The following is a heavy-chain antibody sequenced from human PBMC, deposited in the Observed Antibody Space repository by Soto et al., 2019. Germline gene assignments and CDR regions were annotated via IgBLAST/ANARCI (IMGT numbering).Heavy chain of an antibody. D-gene: IGHD2-8*02. CDR3: ARDKITGLFDY. V-gene: IGHV4-30-4*01. Sequence: SETLSLTCTVSGGSISSADYYWSWIRQPPGKGLEWIGYIYYTGSTYYNPSLKSRVTISVDTSKNQFSLKLTSVTAADTAVYYCARDKITGLFDYWGQGTLVTVSS. J-gene: IGHJ4*02. CDR2: IYYTGST. CDR1: GGSISSADYY.